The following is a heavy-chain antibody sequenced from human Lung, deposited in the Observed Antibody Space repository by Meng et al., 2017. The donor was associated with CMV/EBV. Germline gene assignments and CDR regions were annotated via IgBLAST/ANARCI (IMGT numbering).Heavy chain of an antibody. V-gene: IGHV1-8*01. CDR1: GYTFTTYD. J-gene: IGHJ6*02. Sequence: ASVKVSCKASGYTFTTYDINWVRQATGQGLEWMGWMNPNSGNTGYAQKFQGRVTMTRVTSISTAYMELSNLTSDDTAVYYCARTRIEVEPDGTKIKYYNYGMDVWGQGTTVTVSS. CDR3: ARTRIEVEPDGTKIKYYNYGMDV. D-gene: IGHD2-15*01. CDR2: MNPNSGNT.